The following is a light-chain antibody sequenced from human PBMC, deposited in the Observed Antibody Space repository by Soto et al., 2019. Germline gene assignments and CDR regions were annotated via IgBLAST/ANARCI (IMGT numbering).Light chain of an antibody. Sequence: EMEMTQSPSSLSASVGDRVTITCRASQSISNYLNWYQHKPGKVPKLLIYAASSLQSGVPTRFSGSGSGTHFTLTINSLQPEDFATYYSQQSYGTPLTFGGGTKIEIK. CDR3: QQSYGTPLT. CDR2: AAS. J-gene: IGKJ4*01. CDR1: QSISNY. V-gene: IGKV1-39*01.